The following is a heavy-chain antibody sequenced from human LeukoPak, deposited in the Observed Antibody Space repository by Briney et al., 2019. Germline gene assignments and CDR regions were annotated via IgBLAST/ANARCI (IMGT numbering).Heavy chain of an antibody. Sequence: GGSLRLSCEASGFTFSHYWMQWVRQAPGKGLAWVSRTNTDGSSTSYVDSVKGRFTISRDNANNTMYLQMNSLRAEDTAMYYCVPTDSSGLDWGQGTLVTVSS. D-gene: IGHD3-22*01. CDR3: VPTDSSGLD. V-gene: IGHV3-74*01. CDR1: GFTFSHYW. J-gene: IGHJ4*02. CDR2: TNTDGSST.